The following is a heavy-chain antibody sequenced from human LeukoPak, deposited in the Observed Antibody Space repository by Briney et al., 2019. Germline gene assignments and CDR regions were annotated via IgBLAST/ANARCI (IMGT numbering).Heavy chain of an antibody. D-gene: IGHD2-15*01. CDR1: GFTFSSYW. CDR3: ATETGYCSGGSCSSDTFDP. Sequence: GGSLRLSCVASGFTFSSYWMSWVRQAPGKGLEWVANIEQDGSEKYSVDSVKGRFIISRDNAKNSLYLQMNSLRAEDTAVYYCATETGYCSGGSCSSDTFDPWGQGTLVTVSS. J-gene: IGHJ5*02. CDR2: IEQDGSEK. V-gene: IGHV3-7*05.